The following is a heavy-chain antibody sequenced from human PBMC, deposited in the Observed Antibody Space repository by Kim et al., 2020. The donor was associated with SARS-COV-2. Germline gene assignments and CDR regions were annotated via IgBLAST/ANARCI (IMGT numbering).Heavy chain of an antibody. CDR3: ASSGVQQLVRGYFDY. D-gene: IGHD6-13*01. CDR2: IYHSGST. CDR1: GGSISSSNW. V-gene: IGHV4-4*02. Sequence: SETLSLTCAVSGGSISSSNWWSWVRQPPGKGLEWIGEIYHSGSTNYNPSLKSRVTISVDKSKNQFSLKLSSVTAADTAVYYCASSGVQQLVRGYFDYWGQGTLVTVSS. J-gene: IGHJ4*02.